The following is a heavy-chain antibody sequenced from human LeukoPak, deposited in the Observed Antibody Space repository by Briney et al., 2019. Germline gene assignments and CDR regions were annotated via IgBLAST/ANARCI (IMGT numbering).Heavy chain of an antibody. J-gene: IGHJ4*02. Sequence: GGSLRLSCAASRFTFSSFGMHWVRQAPGKGLEWVAVISYDGSSKYYADSVKGRFTISRDNSKNTLYLQMNSLRAEDTAVYYCASRAIAVANARGQGTLVTVSS. D-gene: IGHD6-19*01. CDR1: RFTFSSFG. V-gene: IGHV3-30*03. CDR2: ISYDGSSK. CDR3: ASRAIAVANA.